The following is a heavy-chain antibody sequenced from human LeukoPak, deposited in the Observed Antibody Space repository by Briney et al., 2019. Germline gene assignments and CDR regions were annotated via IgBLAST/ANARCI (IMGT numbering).Heavy chain of an antibody. CDR2: IFSGGST. J-gene: IGHJ6*03. CDR3: ARDRGNQRGYYYYYMDV. CDR1: GFAVSSNY. D-gene: IGHD1-14*01. V-gene: IGHV3-53*01. Sequence: GGSLRLSCAASGFAVSSNYMSWVRQAPGKGLEWVSVIFSGGSTSYADSVKGRFTISRDNSKNSLYLQMNSLRAEDTAVYYCARDRGNQRGYYYYYMDVWGKGTTVTVSS.